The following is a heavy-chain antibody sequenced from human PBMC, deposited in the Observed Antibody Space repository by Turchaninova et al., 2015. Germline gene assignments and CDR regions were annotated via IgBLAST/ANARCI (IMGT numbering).Heavy chain of an antibody. V-gene: IGHV3-15*01. CDR2: IKSKSDGETK. J-gene: IGHJ4*02. Sequence: EVQLVESGGGLVKPGGSLRLSCAASGFTFTNAWMSWVRQAPGKGLEWVGRIKSKSDGETKDYSAPVKGRFTISMDDSQNTLYLQMNGLQTEDTAVYYCTTESVTSLKYWGQGTLVTVSS. CDR3: TTESVTSLKY. D-gene: IGHD2-21*02. CDR1: GFTFTNAW.